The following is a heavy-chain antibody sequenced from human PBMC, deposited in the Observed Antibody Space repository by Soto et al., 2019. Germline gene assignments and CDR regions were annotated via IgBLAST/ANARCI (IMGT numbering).Heavy chain of an antibody. J-gene: IGHJ5*01. Sequence: SETLSLTCSVSGDSISIVDYFWAWVRQPPGQALEYIGYIYKSATTYYNPSFETRVAISLDTSKSQYSLNVTSLTAADTAVYFCARGRYCLTGRCYPNWFDSWGQGTLVTVSS. D-gene: IGHD2-15*01. CDR2: IYKSATT. CDR3: ARGRYCLTGRCYPNWFDS. V-gene: IGHV4-30-4*01. CDR1: GDSISIVDYF.